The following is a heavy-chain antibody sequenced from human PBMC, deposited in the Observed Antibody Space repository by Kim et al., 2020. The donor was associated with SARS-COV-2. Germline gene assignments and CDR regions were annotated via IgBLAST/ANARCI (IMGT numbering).Heavy chain of an antibody. Sequence: ASVNVSCKASGYTFTSYGISWVRQAPGQGLEWMGWISAYNGNTNYAQKLQGRVTMTTDTSTSTAYMELRSLRSDDTAVYYCARDSGLVVPKTPYYYYGRDVWGPRTTVTVSS. CDR3: ARDSGLVVPKTPYYYYGRDV. J-gene: IGHJ6*02. CDR1: GYTFTSYG. CDR2: ISAYNGNT. V-gene: IGHV1-18*01. D-gene: IGHD2-15*01.